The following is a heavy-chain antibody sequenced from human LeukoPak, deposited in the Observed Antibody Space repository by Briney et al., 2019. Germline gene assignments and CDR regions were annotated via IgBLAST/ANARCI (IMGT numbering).Heavy chain of an antibody. D-gene: IGHD5-18*01. J-gene: IGHJ4*02. CDR2: INGNGAST. CDR3: AKDQTYSYYYLDS. Sequence: GGSLRLSCAASGFSFNDHAMSWVRQAPGKGLEWVSGINGNGASTYYSDSVKGRFTIPRDNSKNMVYLQMSSLRADDTAIYYCAKDQTYSYYYLDSWGQGTLVTVSS. V-gene: IGHV3-23*01. CDR1: GFSFNDHA.